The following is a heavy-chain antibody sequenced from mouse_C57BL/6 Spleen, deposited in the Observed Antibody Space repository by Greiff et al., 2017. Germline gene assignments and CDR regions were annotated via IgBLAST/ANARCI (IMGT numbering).Heavy chain of an antibody. CDR3: ARTPSSDY. J-gene: IGHJ2*01. Sequence: VQLQQSGPELVKPGASVKISCKASGYAFSSSWMNWVKQRPGKGLEWIGRIYPGDGDTNYNGKFKGKATLTADKSSSTAYMQLSSLTSEDSAVYFCARTPSSDYWGQGTTLTVSS. CDR2: IYPGDGDT. CDR1: GYAFSSSW. V-gene: IGHV1-82*01.